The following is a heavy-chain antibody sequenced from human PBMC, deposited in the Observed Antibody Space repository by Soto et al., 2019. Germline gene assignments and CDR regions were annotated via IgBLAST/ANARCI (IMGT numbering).Heavy chain of an antibody. J-gene: IGHJ6*03. CDR3: AREYYDFWSGFRTQDLSFYYMDV. D-gene: IGHD3-3*01. CDR1: GGTFSSYT. CDR2: IIPILGIA. Sequence: GASVKVSCKASGGTFSSYTISWVRQAPGQGLEWMGRIIPILGIANYAQKFQGRVTITADKSTSTAYMELSSLRSEDTAVYYCAREYYDFWSGFRTQDLSFYYMDVWGKGTTVTGSS. V-gene: IGHV1-69*04.